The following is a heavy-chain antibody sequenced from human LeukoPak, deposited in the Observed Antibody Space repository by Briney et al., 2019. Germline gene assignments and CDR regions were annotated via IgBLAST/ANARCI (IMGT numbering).Heavy chain of an antibody. V-gene: IGHV7-4-1*02. CDR2: INTNTGNP. D-gene: IGHD5-12*01. J-gene: IGHJ4*02. CDR1: GYTFSNYY. CDR3: AREGADSGYNHAFDY. Sequence: GASVKVSCKASGYTFSNYYIHWVRQAPGQGLEWMGWINTNTGNPTYAQGFTGRFVFSLDTSVSTAYLQISSLKAEDTAVYYCAREGADSGYNHAFDYWGQGTLVTVSS.